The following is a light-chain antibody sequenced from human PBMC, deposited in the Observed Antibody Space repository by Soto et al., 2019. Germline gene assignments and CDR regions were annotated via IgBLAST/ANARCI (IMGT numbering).Light chain of an antibody. CDR1: QSVSSSY. CDR3: QQYDSSPLT. CDR2: GAS. J-gene: IGKJ4*01. Sequence: EIVLTQSPGTLSLSPGERATLSCRASQSVSSSYLAWYLQKPGQAPRLLIYGASSRATGIPDRFSGSGSGTDVTLTISRLEPEDFAVYYCQQYDSSPLTFGGGTKVEIK. V-gene: IGKV3-20*01.